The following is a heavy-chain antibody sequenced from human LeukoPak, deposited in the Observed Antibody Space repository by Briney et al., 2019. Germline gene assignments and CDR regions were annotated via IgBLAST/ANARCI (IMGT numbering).Heavy chain of an antibody. J-gene: IGHJ1*01. CDR3: ARVRDYYDSRGYYFEYFDH. Sequence: GGTLRLSCAASGFTVSRNYMSWVRQAPGKGLEWVSVLYSGGSTNYADSVKGRFTISRDNSKNTLYLQMNSLRAEDTAVYYCARVRDYYDSRGYYFEYFDHWGQGTLVTVSS. CDR1: GFTVSRNY. V-gene: IGHV3-53*01. CDR2: LYSGGST. D-gene: IGHD3-22*01.